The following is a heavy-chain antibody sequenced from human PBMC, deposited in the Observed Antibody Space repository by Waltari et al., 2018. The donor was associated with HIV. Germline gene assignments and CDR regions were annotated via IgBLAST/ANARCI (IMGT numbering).Heavy chain of an antibody. Sequence: EVQLVASGGGWVQPGGSLRLSSASSGFRLCYSWLTWVCTVPGKGMEWVANINEDGRQIYYVDSVKGRFTISRDDANNSVVLEMNSLRVEDAGIYYCARDGSEFQILSFTYYQHGMDVWGQGTTVLVSS. CDR3: ARDGSEFQILSFTYYQHGMDV. J-gene: IGHJ6*01. V-gene: IGHV3-7*01. D-gene: IGHD3-10*01. CDR2: INEDGRQI. CDR1: GFRLCYSW.